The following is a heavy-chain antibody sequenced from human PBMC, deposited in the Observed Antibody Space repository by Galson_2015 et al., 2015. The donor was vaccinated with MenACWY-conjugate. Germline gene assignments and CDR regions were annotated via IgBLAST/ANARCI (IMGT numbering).Heavy chain of an antibody. J-gene: IGHJ4*02. CDR1: GFTVSRYW. V-gene: IGHV3-74*01. CDR2: INSDGTGT. CDR3: ARGDSRSYRLGY. D-gene: IGHD6-13*01. Sequence: SLRLSCAASGFTVSRYWMHWVRQAPGKGLVWVSDINSDGTGTNYADSVKGRFTISRDNAKNTVYLQMNSLRAEDTAVYFCARGDSRSYRLGYWGQGTLATVSS.